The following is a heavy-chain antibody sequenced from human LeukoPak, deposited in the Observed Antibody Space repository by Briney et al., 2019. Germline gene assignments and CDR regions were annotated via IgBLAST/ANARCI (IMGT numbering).Heavy chain of an antibody. J-gene: IGHJ4*02. Sequence: PSETLSLTCAVYGGSFSGYYWSWIRQPPGKGLEWIGEINHSGSTNYNPPLKSRVTISVDTSKNQFSLKLSSVTAADTAVYYCARAPPGPRTIDYWGQGTLVTVSS. V-gene: IGHV4-34*01. CDR1: GGSFSGYY. CDR2: INHSGST. CDR3: ARAPPGPRTIDY. D-gene: IGHD1-14*01.